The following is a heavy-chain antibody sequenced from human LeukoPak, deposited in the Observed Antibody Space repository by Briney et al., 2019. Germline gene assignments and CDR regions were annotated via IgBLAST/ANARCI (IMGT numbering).Heavy chain of an antibody. D-gene: IGHD6-13*01. CDR1: GGSFSGYY. Sequence: SETLSLTCAVYGGSFSGYYWSWIRQPPGKGLEWIGEINHSGSTNCNPSLKSRVTISVDTSKNQFSLKLSSVTAADTAVYYCARQRPSSWHYYYYYYMDVWGKGTTVTVSS. CDR2: INHSGST. V-gene: IGHV4-34*01. J-gene: IGHJ6*03. CDR3: ARQRPSSWHYYYYYYMDV.